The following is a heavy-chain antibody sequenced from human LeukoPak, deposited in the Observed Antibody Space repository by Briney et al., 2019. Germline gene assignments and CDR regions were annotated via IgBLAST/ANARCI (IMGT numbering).Heavy chain of an antibody. J-gene: IGHJ4*02. V-gene: IGHV3-74*01. D-gene: IGHD1-26*01. Sequence: QPGGSLRLSCAASGFTFSSYSMNWVRQTPGKGLVWVSRISRDGTPTTYADSVKGRFTISRDNAKYTLYLEMNSLRAEDTAVYFCARDGVGASHDYWDQGTLVTV. CDR3: ARDGVGASHDY. CDR2: ISRDGTPT. CDR1: GFTFSSYS.